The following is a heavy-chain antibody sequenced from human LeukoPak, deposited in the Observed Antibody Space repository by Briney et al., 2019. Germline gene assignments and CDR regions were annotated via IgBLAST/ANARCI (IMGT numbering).Heavy chain of an antibody. Sequence: SETLSLTCTVSGGSISSYYWSWLRQPPGKGLEWMGYIYYSGSTLYNPSLKSRVTISVDTSKHQFSLKLSSVTAADTAVYYCARGYSGYDYFDYWGQGTLVTVSS. CDR1: GGSISSYY. J-gene: IGHJ4*02. CDR3: ARGYSGYDYFDY. CDR2: IYYSGST. D-gene: IGHD5-12*01. V-gene: IGHV4-59*01.